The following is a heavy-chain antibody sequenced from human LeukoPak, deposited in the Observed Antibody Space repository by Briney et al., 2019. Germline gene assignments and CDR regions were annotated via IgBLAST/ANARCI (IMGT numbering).Heavy chain of an antibody. D-gene: IGHD6-19*01. V-gene: IGHV3-23*01. CDR3: AKELTGGWPFDY. CDR2: ISGSGDRT. J-gene: IGHJ4*02. CDR1: GFTFSSNA. Sequence: GGSLRLSCAASGFTFSSNAMTWVCQAPGKGLEWVSAISGSGDRTYYADSVKGRVTISRDNSENTLYLQVNSLRTEDTALYYCAKELTGGWPFDYWGQGTLVTVSS.